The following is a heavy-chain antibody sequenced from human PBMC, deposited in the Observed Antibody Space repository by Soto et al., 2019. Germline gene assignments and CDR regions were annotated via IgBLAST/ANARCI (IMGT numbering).Heavy chain of an antibody. CDR3: STRGEYRHGSRAYYLPFHF. J-gene: IGHJ1*01. Sequence: QVQLVQSGAEVKRPGSSVKVSCKTSGITLRDYGLSWVRLAPGHGLEWMGAFIHVFRAETYTAQFQGRLTISSDETMETAYMALTRPTSDDTAVYYCSTRGEYRHGSRAYYLPFHFWGHCTQGSFS. D-gene: IGHD3-22*01. CDR1: GITLRDYG. CDR2: FIHVFRAE. V-gene: IGHV1-69*05.